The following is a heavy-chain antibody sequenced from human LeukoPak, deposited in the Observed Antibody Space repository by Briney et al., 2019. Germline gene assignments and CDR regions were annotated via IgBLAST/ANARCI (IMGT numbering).Heavy chain of an antibody. CDR1: GFTFSSYG. Sequence: PGGSLRLSCAASGFTFSSYGMHWVRQAPGKGLEWVAVISYDGSNKYYADSVKGRFTISRDNSKNTLYLQMNSLRAEDTAVYYCANSMGRWFGEPFDYWGQGTLVTVSS. J-gene: IGHJ4*02. CDR2: ISYDGSNK. D-gene: IGHD3-10*01. CDR3: ANSMGRWFGEPFDY. V-gene: IGHV3-30*18.